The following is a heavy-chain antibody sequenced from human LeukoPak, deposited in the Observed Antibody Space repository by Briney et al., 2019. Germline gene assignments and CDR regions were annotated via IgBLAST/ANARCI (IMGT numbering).Heavy chain of an antibody. CDR1: GFTFSSHG. Sequence: PGGSLRLSCGASGFTFSSHGMHWVRQAPGKGLEWVAVVSDDGSTTYYADSVKGRFTISRDNSKNTLYLQMNSLRAEDTAVYYCAKNPHYDFWSGYFDYWGQGTLVTVSS. D-gene: IGHD3-3*01. CDR3: AKNPHYDFWSGYFDY. V-gene: IGHV3-30*18. CDR2: VSDDGSTT. J-gene: IGHJ4*02.